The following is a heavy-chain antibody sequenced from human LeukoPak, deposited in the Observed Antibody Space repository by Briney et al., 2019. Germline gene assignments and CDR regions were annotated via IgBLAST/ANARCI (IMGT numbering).Heavy chain of an antibody. V-gene: IGHV1-2*02. CDR3: ARDVDNHDTTGKGLADI. CDR2: INGNSGGT. CDR1: GYTFTGYY. D-gene: IGHD4-17*01. Sequence: ASVKVSCKASGYTFTGYYMHWVRQAPGQGLEWMGWINGNSGGTNYAQKFQGRVTMTRDTSISTAYMELSRLRSDDTALYYCARDVDNHDTTGKGLADIWGQGTMVTVSS. J-gene: IGHJ3*02.